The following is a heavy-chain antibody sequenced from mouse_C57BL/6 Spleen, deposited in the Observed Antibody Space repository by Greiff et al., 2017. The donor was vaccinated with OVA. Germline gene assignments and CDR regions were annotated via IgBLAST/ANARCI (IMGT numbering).Heavy chain of an antibody. CDR3: ARMVLYAMDY. V-gene: IGHV5-6*01. Sequence: EVMLVESGGDLVKPGGSLKLSCAASGFTFSSYGMSWVRQTPDKRLEWVATISSGGSYTYYPDSVKGRFTISRDNAKNTLYLQMSSLKSEDTAMYCCARMVLYAMDYWGQGTSVTVSS. J-gene: IGHJ4*01. D-gene: IGHD1-1*02. CDR2: ISSGGSYT. CDR1: GFTFSSYG.